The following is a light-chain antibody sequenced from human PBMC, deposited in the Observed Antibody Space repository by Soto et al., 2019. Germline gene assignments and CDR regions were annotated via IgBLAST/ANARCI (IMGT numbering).Light chain of an antibody. CDR3: QQFHDLPIT. CDR1: QSISSY. V-gene: IGKV1-33*01. Sequence: DIQMTQSPSSLSASVGDRVTITCRASQSISSYLNWYQHKPGKVPKVLIYDASTLETGVPSRFSGSGSETEFTFTISSLQSEDIATYFCQQFHDLPITFGQGTRLEN. J-gene: IGKJ5*01. CDR2: DAS.